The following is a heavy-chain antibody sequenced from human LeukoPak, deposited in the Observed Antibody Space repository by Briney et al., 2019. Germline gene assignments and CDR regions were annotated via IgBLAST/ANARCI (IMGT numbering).Heavy chain of an antibody. CDR1: GDSITSYY. CDR3: ARGGNAFDI. V-gene: IGHV4-59*12. CDR2: IYDSGST. D-gene: IGHD1-26*01. J-gene: IGHJ3*02. Sequence: SETLSLTCTVSGDSITSYYWSWIRQPPGKRLEWIGYIYDSGSTNYNPSLQSRVTISVDTTKTQLSLRLSSVTAADTAVYYCARGGNAFDIWGQGTMVTVSS.